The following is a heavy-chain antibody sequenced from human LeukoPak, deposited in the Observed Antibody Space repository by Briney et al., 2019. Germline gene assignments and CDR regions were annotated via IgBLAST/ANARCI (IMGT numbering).Heavy chain of an antibody. CDR1: GFTFSSYW. CDR3: AREDSGSYYNYYYFYMDV. D-gene: IGHD3-10*01. J-gene: IGHJ6*03. CDR2: IKQDGSEK. V-gene: IGHV3-7*01. Sequence: PGGSLRLSCAASGFTFSSYWMSWVRQAPGKGLEWVANIKQDGSEKYYVDSVKGRFTISRDNAKNSLYLQMNSLRAEDTAVYYCAREDSGSYYNYYYFYMDVWGKGTTVTISS.